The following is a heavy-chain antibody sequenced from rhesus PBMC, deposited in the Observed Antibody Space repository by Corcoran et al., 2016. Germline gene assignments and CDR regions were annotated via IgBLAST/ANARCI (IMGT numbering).Heavy chain of an antibody. D-gene: IGHD3-3*01. V-gene: IGHV4-65*01. J-gene: IGHJ5-2*02. Sequence: SGPGLVKPSETLSLTCAVSGGSISSSNWWSWIRQPPGKGLEWIGYISGSSGSTYYNPSLKSRVTISTDTSKNQFSLKLSSVTAADTAVYYCARRRGDYYNFWSGYYLNSLDVWGRGVLVTVSS. CDR3: ARRRGDYYNFWSGYYLNSLDV. CDR2: ISGSSGST. CDR1: GGSISSSNW.